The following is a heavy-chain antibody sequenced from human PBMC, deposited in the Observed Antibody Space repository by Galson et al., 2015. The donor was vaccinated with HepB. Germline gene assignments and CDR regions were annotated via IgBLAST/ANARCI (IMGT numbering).Heavy chain of an antibody. D-gene: IGHD1-26*01. V-gene: IGHV1-18*01. CDR3: ARWSNKFIFFYGMDV. J-gene: IGHJ6*02. CDR2: ISAYNGNT. CDR1: GSTFTSYG. Sequence: SVKVSCKASGSTFTSYGISWVRQAPGQGLEWMGWISAYNGNTNYAQKLQGRVTMTTDTSTSTAYMELRSLRSDDTAVYYCARWSNKFIFFYGMDVWGQGTTVTVSS.